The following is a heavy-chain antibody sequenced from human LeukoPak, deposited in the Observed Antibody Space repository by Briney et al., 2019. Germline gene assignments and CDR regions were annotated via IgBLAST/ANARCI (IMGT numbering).Heavy chain of an antibody. CDR2: IYSGGST. V-gene: IGHV3-66*01. CDR1: GFPVSSNY. J-gene: IGHJ6*02. Sequence: GGSLRLSCAASGFPVSSNYMSWVRQAPGKGLERVSVIYSGGSTYYADSVKGRFTISGDNSKNTLYLQMNSLRAEDTAVYYCTRDRSSGWEPSGMDVWGQGTTVTVSS. CDR3: TRDRSSGWEPSGMDV. D-gene: IGHD6-19*01.